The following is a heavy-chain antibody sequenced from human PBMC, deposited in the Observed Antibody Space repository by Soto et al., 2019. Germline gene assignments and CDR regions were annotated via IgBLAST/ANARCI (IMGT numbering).Heavy chain of an antibody. CDR1: GGSFSGYY. V-gene: IGHV4-34*01. D-gene: IGHD3-10*01. CDR2: INHSGNT. J-gene: IGHJ6*02. Sequence: LSLTCAVYGGSFSGYYWSWIRQPPGKGLEWTGEINHSGNTNYSRSRKRRVNKSLDTSKNQFALELSSVTAADTAVYFCARRRYYGSGSYLHYFFFYGKDVWGQGTTVTVSS. CDR3: ARRRYYGSGSYLHYFFFYGKDV.